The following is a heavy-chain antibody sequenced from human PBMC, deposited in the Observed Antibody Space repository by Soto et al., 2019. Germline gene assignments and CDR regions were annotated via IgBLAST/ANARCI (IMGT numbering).Heavy chain of an antibody. J-gene: IGHJ6*02. Sequence: QVQLQESGPGLVKPSQTLSLTCTVSGGSISSGGYYWTWIRQHPGKGLEWIGYIYYSGRTYYNPSLKSRVTMSVDTSKIQFSLKLSSVTAEDTAVYYCARVCGGDCHYGMDVWGQGTTVTVSS. V-gene: IGHV4-31*03. CDR2: IYYSGRT. CDR1: GGSISSGGYY. D-gene: IGHD2-21*02. CDR3: ARVCGGDCHYGMDV.